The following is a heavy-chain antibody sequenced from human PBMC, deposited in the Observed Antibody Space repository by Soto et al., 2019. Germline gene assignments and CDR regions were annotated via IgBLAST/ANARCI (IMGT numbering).Heavy chain of an antibody. V-gene: IGHV1-46*01. J-gene: IGHJ6*01. CDR2: INPSGGST. CDR3: ARDRMDFWSGYSGYYVSGMDV. CDR1: RDGIASCS. Sequence: PAKVSSEASRDGIASCSLHSVRQEPGQGLEWMGIINPSGGSTSYAQKFQGRVTMTRDTSTSTVYMELSSLRSEDTAVYYCARDRMDFWSGYSGYYVSGMDVRGHGTTVPVSP. D-gene: IGHD3-3*01.